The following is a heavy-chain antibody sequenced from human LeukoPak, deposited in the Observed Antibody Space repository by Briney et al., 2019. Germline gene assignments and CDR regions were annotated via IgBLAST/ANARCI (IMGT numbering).Heavy chain of an antibody. CDR3: ARAFIVRYGDAEFDY. J-gene: IGHJ4*02. Sequence: SQTLSLTCTVSGGSISSGDYYWSWIRQPPGKGLEWIGYIYYSGSTYYNPSLKSRVTISVDTSKNQFSLKLSSVAAADTAVYYCARAFIVRYGDAEFDYWGQGTLVTVSS. V-gene: IGHV4-30-4*08. CDR1: GGSISSGDYY. D-gene: IGHD4-17*01. CDR2: IYYSGST.